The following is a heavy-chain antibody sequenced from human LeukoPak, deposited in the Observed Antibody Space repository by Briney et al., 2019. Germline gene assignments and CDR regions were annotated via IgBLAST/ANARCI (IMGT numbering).Heavy chain of an antibody. J-gene: IGHJ3*02. CDR2: ISGSGGST. CDR1: GFTFGTYA. Sequence: GGSLRLSCAASGFTFGTYAMTWVRQAPGKGLEWVSVISGSGGSTYYADSVKGRFIISRDNSKNTLYLQMNSLRAEDTAVYYCAKKDGDYVPAFNIWGQGTMVTVSS. D-gene: IGHD4-17*01. V-gene: IGHV3-23*01. CDR3: AKKDGDYVPAFNI.